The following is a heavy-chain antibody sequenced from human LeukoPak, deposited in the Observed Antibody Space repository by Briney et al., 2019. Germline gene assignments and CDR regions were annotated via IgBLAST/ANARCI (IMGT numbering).Heavy chain of an antibody. D-gene: IGHD5-18*01. CDR1: GGTFSSYA. V-gene: IGHV1-69*13. Sequence: ASVKVSCKASGGTFSSYAISWVRQAPGQGLEWMGGIIPIFGTANYAQKFQGRVTITADESTSTAYMELSSLRSEDTAVYYCARATRPDTAMAPFDYWGQGTLVTVSS. J-gene: IGHJ4*02. CDR2: IIPIFGTA. CDR3: ARATRPDTAMAPFDY.